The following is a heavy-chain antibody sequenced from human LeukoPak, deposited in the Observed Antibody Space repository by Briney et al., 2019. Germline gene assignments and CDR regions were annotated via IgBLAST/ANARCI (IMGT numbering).Heavy chain of an antibody. CDR3: ARHFWGDGYFDY. Sequence: PSETLSLTCTVSGGSISSYYWSWIRQPPGKGLEWIGYIYYSGSTNYNPSLKSRVTISVDTSKNQFSLKLSSVTAADTAVYYCARHFWGDGYFDYWGQGTLVTVSS. J-gene: IGHJ4*02. CDR2: IYYSGST. V-gene: IGHV4-59*08. CDR1: GGSISSYY. D-gene: IGHD3-16*01.